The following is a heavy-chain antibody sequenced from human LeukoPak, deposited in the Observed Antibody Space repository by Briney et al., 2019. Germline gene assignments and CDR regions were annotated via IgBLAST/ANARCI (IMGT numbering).Heavy chain of an antibody. CDR3: ARRRGGSSWYVWFDP. CDR1: GGSFSGYY. D-gene: IGHD6-13*01. J-gene: IGHJ5*02. V-gene: IGHV4-34*01. CDR2: INHSGST. Sequence: SETLSLTCAVYGGSFSGYYWSWIRQPPGKRLEWIGEINHSGSTNYNPSLKSRVTISVDTSKNQFSLKLSSVTAADTAVYYCARRRGGSSWYVWFDPWGQGTLVTVSS.